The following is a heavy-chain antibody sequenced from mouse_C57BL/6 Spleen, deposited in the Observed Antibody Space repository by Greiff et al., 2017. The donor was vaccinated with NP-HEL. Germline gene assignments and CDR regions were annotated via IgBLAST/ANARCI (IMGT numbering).Heavy chain of an antibody. Sequence: QVQLKQPGAELVRPGSSVKLSCKASGYTFTSYWMHWVKQRPIQGLEWIGNIDPSDSETHYNQKFKDKATLTVDKSSSTAYMQLSSLTSEDSAVYYCARKGNYAFAYWGQGTLVTVSA. D-gene: IGHD2-1*01. CDR2: IDPSDSET. CDR3: ARKGNYAFAY. CDR1: GYTFTSYW. V-gene: IGHV1-52*01. J-gene: IGHJ3*01.